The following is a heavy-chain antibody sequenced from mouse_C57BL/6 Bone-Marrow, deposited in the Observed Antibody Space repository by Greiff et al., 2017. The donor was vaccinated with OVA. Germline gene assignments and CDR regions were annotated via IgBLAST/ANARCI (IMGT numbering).Heavy chain of an antibody. CDR2: ISDGGSYT. CDR1: GFTFSSYA. Sequence: EVMLVESGGGLVKPGGSLKLSCAASGFTFSSYAMSWVRQTPEKRLEWVATISDGGSYTYYPDNVKGRFTISRDNAKNNLYLQMSHLKSEDTAMYYCARDTNLYWYFDVWGTGTTVTVSS. V-gene: IGHV5-4*01. CDR3: ARDTNLYWYFDV. J-gene: IGHJ1*03. D-gene: IGHD4-1*02.